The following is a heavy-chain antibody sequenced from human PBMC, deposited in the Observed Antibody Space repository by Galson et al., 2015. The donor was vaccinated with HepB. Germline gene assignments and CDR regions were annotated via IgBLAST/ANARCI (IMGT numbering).Heavy chain of an antibody. V-gene: IGHV1-69*02. CDR1: GGAFDKYN. Sequence: SVKVSCKASGGAFDKYNFNWVRRAPGQGLEWMGKIIPVLDITKYAQKFQGRVTITAGTSTSTAYMELSSLRSDDTALYYCARSHYYDSSPFDSWGQGTLVTVSS. J-gene: IGHJ4*02. CDR2: IIPVLDIT. D-gene: IGHD3-22*01. CDR3: ARSHYYDSSPFDS.